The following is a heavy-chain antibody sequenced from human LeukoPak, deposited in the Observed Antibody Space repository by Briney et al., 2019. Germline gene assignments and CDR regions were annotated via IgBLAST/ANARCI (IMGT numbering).Heavy chain of an antibody. CDR2: ISGSGGST. CDR3: AKDGISYYGMDV. J-gene: IGHJ6*02. Sequence: GGSLRLSCAASGFTFSSYAMSWVRQAPGKGLEWVSAISGSGGSTYYADSVRGRFTISRDNSKNTLYLQMNSLRAEDTAVYYCAKDGISYYGMDVWGQGTTVTVSS. CDR1: GFTFSSYA. V-gene: IGHV3-23*01.